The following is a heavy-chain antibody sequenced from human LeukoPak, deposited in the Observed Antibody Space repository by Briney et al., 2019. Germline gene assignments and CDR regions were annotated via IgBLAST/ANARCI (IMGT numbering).Heavy chain of an antibody. Sequence: GRSLRLSCAASGFTFDDYAMHWVRQAPGKGLEWVSGISWNSGSIGYADSVKGRFTISRDNAKNSLYLQMNSLRAEDTASYYCAKDIGRGYSSGPGNWGQGTLVTVSS. CDR2: ISWNSGSI. CDR1: GFTFDDYA. D-gene: IGHD6-19*01. CDR3: AKDIGRGYSSGPGN. V-gene: IGHV3-9*01. J-gene: IGHJ4*02.